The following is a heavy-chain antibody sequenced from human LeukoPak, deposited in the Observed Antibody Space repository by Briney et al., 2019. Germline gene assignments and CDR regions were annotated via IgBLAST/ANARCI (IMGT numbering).Heavy chain of an antibody. V-gene: IGHV3-9*01. D-gene: IGHD6-6*01. Sequence: PGRSLRLSCAAFGFTFDNYAMHWVRQAPGKGLEWVSGISWNSESLGYADSVKGRFSISRDNARNSLYLEMNSLRTEDTALYYCTKADRSSSSGEWFDPWGQGTLVTVSS. CDR2: ISWNSESL. J-gene: IGHJ5*02. CDR1: GFTFDNYA. CDR3: TKADRSSSSGEWFDP.